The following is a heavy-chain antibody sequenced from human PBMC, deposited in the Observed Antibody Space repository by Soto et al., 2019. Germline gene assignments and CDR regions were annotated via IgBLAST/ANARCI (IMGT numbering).Heavy chain of an antibody. Sequence: GGSLRLSCAASGFTFSSYAMSWVRQAPGKGLEWVSAISGSGGSTYYADSVKGRFTISRDNSKNTLYLQMNSLRAEDTAVYYCASSEYGSGSSEYYYYGMDVWGQGTTVTVSS. CDR1: GFTFSSYA. D-gene: IGHD3-10*01. CDR3: ASSEYGSGSSEYYYYGMDV. V-gene: IGHV3-23*01. CDR2: ISGSGGST. J-gene: IGHJ6*02.